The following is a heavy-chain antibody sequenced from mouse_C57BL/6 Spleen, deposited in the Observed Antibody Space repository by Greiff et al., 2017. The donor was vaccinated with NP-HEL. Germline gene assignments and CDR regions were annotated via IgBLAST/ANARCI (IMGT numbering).Heavy chain of an antibody. J-gene: IGHJ2*01. CDR3: AKISYYDYDWPS. V-gene: IGHV14-3*01. D-gene: IGHD2-4*01. CDR1: GFTITNTY. CDR2: IDPANGNT. Sequence: VQLKESVAELVRPGASVKLSCTASGFTITNTYMHWVKQRPEQGLEWIGRIDPANGNTKYAPKFQGKATITADTSSNTAYLQLSSLTSEDTAIYYCAKISYYDYDWPSWGQGTTLTVSS.